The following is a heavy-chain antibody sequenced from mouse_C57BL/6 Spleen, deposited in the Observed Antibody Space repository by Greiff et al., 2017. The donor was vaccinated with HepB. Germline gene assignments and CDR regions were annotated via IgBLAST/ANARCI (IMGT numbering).Heavy chain of an antibody. CDR3: TRSTVYWYFDV. CDR1: GYTFTDYE. Sequence: QVQLKQSGAELVRPGASVTLSCKASGYTFTDYEMHWVKQTPVHGLEWIGAIDPETGGTAYNQKFTGKAILNADKSSSKAYMELRSLTSEDSAVYYCTRSTVYWYFDVWGTGSTVTVSS. J-gene: IGHJ1*03. V-gene: IGHV1-15*01. D-gene: IGHD4-1*02. CDR2: IDPETGGT.